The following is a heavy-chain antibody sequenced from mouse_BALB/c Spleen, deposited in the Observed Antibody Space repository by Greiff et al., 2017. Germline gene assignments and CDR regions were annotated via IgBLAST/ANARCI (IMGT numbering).Heavy chain of an antibody. CDR3: ASYDYDEAMDY. Sequence: DVQLVESGGGLVKPGGSLKLSCAASGFTFSSYAMSWVRQTPEKRLEWVASISSGGSTYYPDSVKGRFTISRDNARNILYLQMSSLRSEDTAMYYCASYDYDEAMDYWGQGTSVTVSS. CDR2: ISSGGST. CDR1: GFTFSSYA. V-gene: IGHV5-6-5*01. J-gene: IGHJ4*01. D-gene: IGHD2-4*01.